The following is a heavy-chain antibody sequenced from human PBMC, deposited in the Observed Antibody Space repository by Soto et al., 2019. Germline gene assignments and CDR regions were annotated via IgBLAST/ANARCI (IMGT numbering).Heavy chain of an antibody. CDR1: GFTFSNFA. CDR2: ITGSTGTT. D-gene: IGHD2-2*01. CDR3: AKDTSSSPYYMDG. Sequence: EVQVLESGGGSVQPGGSLRLSCAASGFTFSNFAMSWVRHAPGKGLEWVSEITGSTGTTYYADSVRGRFIISRENSQNTLHLQMNSLRPEDTAVYYCAKDTSSSPYYMDGWGKGTTVTVSS. V-gene: IGHV3-23*01. J-gene: IGHJ6*03.